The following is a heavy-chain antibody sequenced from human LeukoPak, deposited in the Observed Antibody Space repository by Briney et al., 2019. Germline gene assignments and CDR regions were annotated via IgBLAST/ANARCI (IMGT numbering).Heavy chain of an antibody. CDR2: INHSGST. CDR3: ARGRSVSNWNRSGVYFDY. J-gene: IGHJ4*02. CDR1: GGSFSGYY. V-gene: IGHV4-34*01. D-gene: IGHD1-20*01. Sequence: SETLSLTCAVYGGSFSGYYWSWIRQPPGKGLEWIGEINHSGSTNYNPSLKSRVTISVDTSKNQFSLKLSSVTAADTAVYYCARGRSVSNWNRSGVYFDYWGQGTLVTVSS.